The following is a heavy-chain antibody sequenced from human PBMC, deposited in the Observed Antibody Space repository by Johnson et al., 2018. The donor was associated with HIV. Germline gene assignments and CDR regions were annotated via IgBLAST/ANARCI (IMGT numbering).Heavy chain of an antibody. CDR3: ARSVGYYDSSAYYYVDAFDI. V-gene: IGHV3-74*01. CDR1: GFTFSSYW. D-gene: IGHD3-22*01. CDR2: IHNDGSST. Sequence: SLRLSCAASGFTFSSYWMHWVRQAPGKGLVWVSRIHNDGSSTTYADSVKGRFTISRDNAKNSLYLQMNSLRAEDTALYYCARSVGYYDSSAYYYVDAFDIWGQGTMVTVSS. J-gene: IGHJ3*02.